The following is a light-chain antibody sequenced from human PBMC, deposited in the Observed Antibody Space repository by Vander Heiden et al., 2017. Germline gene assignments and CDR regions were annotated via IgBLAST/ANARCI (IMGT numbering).Light chain of an antibody. CDR2: DAS. CDR1: QDISNH. Sequence: DIQMTQSPSSLSASVGDRVTITCQASQDISNHLNWYQQKPGKAPKVLIYDASKLETGVPSRVSGSGSGAYFTFTISSLQPEDFGTYYCQHEDNVPCTFGQGTKLDIK. V-gene: IGKV1-33*01. CDR3: QHEDNVPCT. J-gene: IGKJ2*02.